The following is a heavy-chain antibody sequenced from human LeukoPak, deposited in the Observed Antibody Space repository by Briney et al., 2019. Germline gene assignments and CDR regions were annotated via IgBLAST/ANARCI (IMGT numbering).Heavy chain of an antibody. V-gene: IGHV4-4*07. CDR2: IYTSGTT. Sequence: SETLSLTCTVSGGSLSSYYWSWIRQPAGKGLEWIGRIYTSGTTNYNPSLKSRVTISVDKSKNQFSLKLSSVTAAATAVYYCARETSSGWYDYWGQGTLVTVSS. CDR3: ARETSSGWYDY. J-gene: IGHJ4*02. D-gene: IGHD6-19*01. CDR1: GGSLSSYY.